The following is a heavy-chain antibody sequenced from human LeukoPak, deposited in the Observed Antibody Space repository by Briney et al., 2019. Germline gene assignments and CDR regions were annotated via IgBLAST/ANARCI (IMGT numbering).Heavy chain of an antibody. CDR3: ARDRIVGATYYYYYMDV. D-gene: IGHD1-26*01. V-gene: IGHV3-21*01. CDR1: GFSFSSYS. J-gene: IGHJ6*03. Sequence: GGSLRLSCAASGFSFSSYSMNWVRQAPGKGLEWVSSISSSSSHIYYADSVKGRFTISRDNAKNSLYLQMNSLRAEDTAVYYCARDRIVGATYYYYYMDVWGKGTTVTISS. CDR2: ISSSSSHI.